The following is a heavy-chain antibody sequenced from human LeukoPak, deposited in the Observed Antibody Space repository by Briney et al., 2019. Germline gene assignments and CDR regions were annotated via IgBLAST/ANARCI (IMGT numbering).Heavy chain of an antibody. CDR2: ISAYNGNT. J-gene: IGHJ6*03. CDR3: ARGGELVLDYYYMDV. CDR1: GYTFTGYY. Sequence: ASVKVSCEASGYTFTGYYMHWVRQAPGQGLEWMGWISAYNGNTNYAQKLQGRVTMTTDTSTSTAYMELRSLRSDDTAVYYCARGGELVLDYYYMDVWGKGTTVTISS. D-gene: IGHD6-13*01. V-gene: IGHV1-18*04.